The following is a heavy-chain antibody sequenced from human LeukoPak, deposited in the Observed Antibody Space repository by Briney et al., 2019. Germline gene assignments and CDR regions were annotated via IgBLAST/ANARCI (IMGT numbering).Heavy chain of an antibody. CDR1: GFTFSSYA. Sequence: GGSLRLSCAASGFTFSSYAMNWVRQAPGKGLEWVLALSGSGGSTYYADSVKGRFTISRDNSKNTLYLQMSSLRAEDTAVYYCAISYGDSLSGGFDYWGQGTLVTVSS. J-gene: IGHJ4*02. CDR2: LSGSGGST. V-gene: IGHV3-23*01. CDR3: AISYGDSLSGGFDY. D-gene: IGHD5-18*01.